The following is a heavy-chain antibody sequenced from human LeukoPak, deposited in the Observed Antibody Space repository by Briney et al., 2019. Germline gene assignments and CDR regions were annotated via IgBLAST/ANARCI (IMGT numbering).Heavy chain of an antibody. CDR2: IYYSGST. D-gene: IGHD2-2*02. CDR3: ARDHTVVVPAAIGVYYYYGMDV. Sequence: SETLSLTCTVSGGSISSYYWSWIRQPPGKGLEWIGYIYYSGSTNYNPSLKSRVTISVDTSKNQFSLKLSSVTAADTAVYYCARDHTVVVPAAIGVYYYYGMDVWGQGTTVTVSS. V-gene: IGHV4-59*01. J-gene: IGHJ6*02. CDR1: GGSISSYY.